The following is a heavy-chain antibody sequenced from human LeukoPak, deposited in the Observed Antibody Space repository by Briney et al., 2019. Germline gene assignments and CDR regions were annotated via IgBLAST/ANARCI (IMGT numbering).Heavy chain of an antibody. Sequence: GGSLRLSCAASGFTFSSYAMHWVRQAPGKGLEWVAVISYDGSNKYYADSVKGRFTISRDNSKNTLYLQMNSLGAEDTAVYYCARALTSDYGDRDYYYYGMDVWGQGTTVTVSS. CDR2: ISYDGSNK. CDR3: ARALTSDYGDRDYYYYGMDV. J-gene: IGHJ6*02. CDR1: GFTFSSYA. D-gene: IGHD4-17*01. V-gene: IGHV3-30*04.